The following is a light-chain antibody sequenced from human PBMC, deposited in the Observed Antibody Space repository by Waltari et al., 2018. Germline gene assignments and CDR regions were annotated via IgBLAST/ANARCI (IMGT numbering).Light chain of an antibody. V-gene: IGKV3D-20*01. CDR1: QNIGGAY. CDR2: DTA. J-gene: IGKJ4*01. CDR3: QQYANSPLT. Sequence: EIVLTQSPATLSLSPGERATLSCGASQNIGGAYLAWYQQKPGLAPRLLIYDTAIRAASVPARFSGSGSGTDFTLTISRLDPEDFALYFCQQYANSPLTLGGGTKVEF.